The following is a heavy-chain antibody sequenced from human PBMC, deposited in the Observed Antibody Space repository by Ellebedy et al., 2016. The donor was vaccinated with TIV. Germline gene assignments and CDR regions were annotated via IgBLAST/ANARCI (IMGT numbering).Heavy chain of an antibody. D-gene: IGHD2-21*02. Sequence: MPSETLSLTCSVSGGSVSSTSYYWAWIRQPPGKGLEYIGSVYDSGSPYYNPSFKRRITLSADTSKNQFSLNLRTVTAADTAVYYCARTDPWQPIDDWGQGILVSVSS. CDR2: VYDSGSP. CDR1: GGSVSSTSYY. J-gene: IGHJ4*02. CDR3: ARTDPWQPIDD. V-gene: IGHV4-39*01.